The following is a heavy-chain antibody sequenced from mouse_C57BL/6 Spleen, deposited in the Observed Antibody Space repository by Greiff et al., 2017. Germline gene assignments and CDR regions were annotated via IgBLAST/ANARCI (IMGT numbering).Heavy chain of an antibody. CDR3: AIYYYGSSPFAY. CDR1: GYAFSSSW. CDR2: IYPGDGDT. V-gene: IGHV1-82*01. D-gene: IGHD1-1*01. Sequence: VQLVESGPELVKPGASVKISCKASGYAFSSSWMNWIGRIYPGDGDTNYNGKFKGKATLTADKSSSTAYMQLSSLTSEDSAVYFCAIYYYGSSPFAYWGQGTLVTVSA. J-gene: IGHJ3*01.